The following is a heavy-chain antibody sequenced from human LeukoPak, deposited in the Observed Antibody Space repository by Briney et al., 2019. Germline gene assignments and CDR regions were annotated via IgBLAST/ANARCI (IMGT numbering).Heavy chain of an antibody. CDR3: ARAGQLGRYYYMDV. CDR2: IKQDGSEK. V-gene: IGHV3-7*01. D-gene: IGHD6-6*01. CDR1: GFTFSSYW. J-gene: IGHJ6*03. Sequence: GGSLRLSCAASGFTFSSYWMSWVRQAPGKGLEWVANIKQDGSEKYYVDSVKGRFTISRDNAKNSLYLQMNSLRAEDTAVYYCARAGQLGRYYYMDVWGKGTTVTVS.